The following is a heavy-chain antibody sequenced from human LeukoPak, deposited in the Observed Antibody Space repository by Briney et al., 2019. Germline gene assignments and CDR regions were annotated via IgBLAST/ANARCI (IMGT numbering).Heavy chain of an antibody. CDR1: GGSISSSSYY. V-gene: IGHV4-39*02. CDR3: ARDSATTLGSYYYGLDV. J-gene: IGHJ6*02. CDR2: IYYSGST. D-gene: IGHD5-12*01. Sequence: SETLSLTCTVSGGSISSSSYYWGWIRQPPGKGLEWIGSIYYSGSTYYNPSLKSRVTISMDNSNNHFSLKMDSVTAADTAVYYCARDSATTLGSYYYGLDVWGQGTTVTVSS.